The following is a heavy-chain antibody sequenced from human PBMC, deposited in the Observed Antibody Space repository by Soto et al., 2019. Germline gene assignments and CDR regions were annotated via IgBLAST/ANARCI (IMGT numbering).Heavy chain of an antibody. CDR1: GGSISSGDYY. CDR2: IYYSGST. J-gene: IGHJ4*02. CDR3: ARAYSSGWYRPFDY. Sequence: SETLSLTCTVSGGSISSGDYYWSWIRQPPGKGLEWIGYIYYSGSTYYNPSLKSRVTISVDTSKNQFSLKLSSVTAADTAVYYCARAYSSGWYRPFDYWGQGTLVTVSS. D-gene: IGHD6-19*01. V-gene: IGHV4-30-4*01.